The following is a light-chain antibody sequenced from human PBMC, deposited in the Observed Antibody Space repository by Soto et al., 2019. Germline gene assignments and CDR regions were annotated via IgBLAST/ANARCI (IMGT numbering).Light chain of an antibody. CDR2: AAS. CDR3: QKYNSAPRV. Sequence: DIQMTQSPSSLSASVGDRVTITCRASQGISNYLAWYQQKPGKVPKLLIYAASTLQSGVPSRFSGSGSGTDFPITISSLQPEDVSTYYCQKYNSAPRVFGPGTKLDIK. J-gene: IGKJ3*01. CDR1: QGISNY. V-gene: IGKV1-27*01.